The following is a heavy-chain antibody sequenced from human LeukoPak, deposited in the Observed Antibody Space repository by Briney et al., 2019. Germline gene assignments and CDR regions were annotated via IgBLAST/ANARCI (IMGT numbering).Heavy chain of an antibody. CDR3: AKSHQIRVYYMDV. J-gene: IGHJ6*03. V-gene: IGHV3-43D*03. CDR1: GFTFDDYA. D-gene: IGHD2-2*01. Sequence: PGGSLRLSCAASGFTFDDYAMHWVRQAPGKGLEWVSLISWDGGSTYYADSVKGRFTISRDNSKNPLYLQMNSLRAEDTALYYCAKSHQIRVYYMDVWGKGTTVTVSS. CDR2: ISWDGGST.